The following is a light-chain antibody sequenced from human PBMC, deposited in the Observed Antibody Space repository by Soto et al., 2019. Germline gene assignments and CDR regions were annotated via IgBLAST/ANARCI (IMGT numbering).Light chain of an antibody. Sequence: EIVMTQSPATLSVSPGERATLSCRASQSISSNLAWYQQKLGQAPRLLIYRASTRATGIPARFSGSGSGTEFTLPISSLQSEDFALYYCHQYENWPQTFGQGTKVDI. J-gene: IGKJ1*01. CDR3: HQYENWPQT. CDR1: QSISSN. CDR2: RAS. V-gene: IGKV3-15*01.